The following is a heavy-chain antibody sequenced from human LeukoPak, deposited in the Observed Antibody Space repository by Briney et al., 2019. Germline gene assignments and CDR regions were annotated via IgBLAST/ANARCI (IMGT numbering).Heavy chain of an antibody. CDR3: ARGDTLTTVLNDPFNI. CDR2: MNIDGSEK. D-gene: IGHD4-17*01. J-gene: IGHJ3*02. CDR1: GFTFSNYW. Sequence: GGSLRLSCAASGFTFSNYWMGWVRQAPGKRPEWVANMNIDGSEKYYADSVKGRFTISRDNARNSVYLQMNSLRVEDTAVYYCARGDTLTTVLNDPFNIWGQGTMVTVSS. V-gene: IGHV3-7*01.